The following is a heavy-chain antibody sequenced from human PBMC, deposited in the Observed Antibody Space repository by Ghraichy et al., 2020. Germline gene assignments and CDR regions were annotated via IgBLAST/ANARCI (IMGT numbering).Heavy chain of an antibody. D-gene: IGHD3-10*01. J-gene: IGHJ4*02. CDR3: AREIEDYYGSGSYYMGY. V-gene: IGHV3-21*01. Sequence: GESLNISCAASGFTFSSYSMNWVRQAPGKGLEWVSSISSSSSYIYYADSVKGRFTISRDNAKNSLYLQMNSLRAEDTAVYYCAREIEDYYGSGSYYMGYWGQGTLVTVSS. CDR1: GFTFSSYS. CDR2: ISSSSSYI.